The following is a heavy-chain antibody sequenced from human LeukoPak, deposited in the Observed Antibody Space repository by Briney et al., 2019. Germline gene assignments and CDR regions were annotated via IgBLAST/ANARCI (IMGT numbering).Heavy chain of an antibody. CDR2: ISSSSSYT. CDR1: GFTFSDYY. CDR3: ARVSYGDYDNYFDY. D-gene: IGHD4-17*01. Sequence: GGSLRLSCAASGFTFSDYYMSWIRQAPGKGLEGASYISSSSSYTNYADSVKGRFTISRDNARNSLYLQMNSLRAEDTAVYYCARVSYGDYDNYFDYWGQGTLVTVSS. V-gene: IGHV3-11*05. J-gene: IGHJ4*02.